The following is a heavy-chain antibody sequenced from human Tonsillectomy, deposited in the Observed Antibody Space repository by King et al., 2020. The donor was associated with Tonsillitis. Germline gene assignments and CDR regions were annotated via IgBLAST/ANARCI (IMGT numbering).Heavy chain of an antibody. CDR2: ISYDGSNK. D-gene: IGHD3-22*01. Sequence: VQLVESGGGVVQPGRSLRLSCAASGFTFSSYAMHWVRQAPGKGLEWVAVISYDGSNKYYADSVKGRFTISRDNSKNTLYLKMNSLRAEDTAVYYCAREAYDSSGYSQGYFDYWGQGTLVTVSS. CDR3: AREAYDSSGYSQGYFDY. CDR1: GFTFSSYA. V-gene: IGHV3-30*04. J-gene: IGHJ4*02.